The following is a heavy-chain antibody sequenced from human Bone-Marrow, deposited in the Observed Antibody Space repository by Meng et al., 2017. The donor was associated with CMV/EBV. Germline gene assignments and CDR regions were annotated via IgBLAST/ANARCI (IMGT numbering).Heavy chain of an antibody. J-gene: IGHJ4*02. Sequence: VSGGAISSYYWSWIRQPAGKGLEWIGRIYTSGSTNYNPSLKSRVTMSVDTSKNQFSLKLSSVTAADTAVYYCAREVYDFWSGYYPDYWGQGTLVTVSS. CDR1: GGAISSYY. CDR2: IYTSGST. D-gene: IGHD3-3*01. CDR3: AREVYDFWSGYYPDY. V-gene: IGHV4-4*07.